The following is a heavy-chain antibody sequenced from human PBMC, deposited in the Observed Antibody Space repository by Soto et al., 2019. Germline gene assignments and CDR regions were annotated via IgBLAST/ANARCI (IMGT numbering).Heavy chain of an antibody. CDR1: GFTFSNYA. Sequence: EVQLLESGGGLVHPGESLRLSCAASGFTFSNYAMSWVRQAPGKGLEWGSTITGRDAGTSYADSVKGRFTVSRDNSRNTLYLQMHSLRAEDTAVYYCAKDAPGSGWLSDYWGQGARVTVSS. CDR2: ITGRDAGT. CDR3: AKDAPGSGWLSDY. J-gene: IGHJ4*02. D-gene: IGHD3-22*01. V-gene: IGHV3-23*01.